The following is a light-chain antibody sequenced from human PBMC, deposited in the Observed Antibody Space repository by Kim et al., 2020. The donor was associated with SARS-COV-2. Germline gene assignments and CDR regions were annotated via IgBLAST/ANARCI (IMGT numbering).Light chain of an antibody. CDR3: NSRDSSGNHVV. J-gene: IGLJ2*01. CDR1: SLRSYY. Sequence: ALGQTGGITCQGDSLRSYYASWYQQKPGQAPVLVIYGKNNRPSGIPDRFSGSSSGNTASLTITGAQAEDEADYYCNSRDSSGNHVVFGGGTKLTVL. CDR2: GKN. V-gene: IGLV3-19*01.